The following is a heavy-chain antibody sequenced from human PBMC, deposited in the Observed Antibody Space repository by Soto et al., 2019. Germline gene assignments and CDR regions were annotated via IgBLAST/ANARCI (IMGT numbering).Heavy chain of an antibody. Sequence: QVHLVESGGGSVKPGGSLRLSCAASGFTFSDYYMTWILQAPGKGLEWVSYVSSRSTSTNYADSMKGRFTISRDNAKNSLYLQMNSLRAEDTAVYYCARDNGGTFDYWGQGTLVTVSS. CDR1: GFTFSDYY. D-gene: IGHD2-8*01. CDR3: ARDNGGTFDY. J-gene: IGHJ4*02. CDR2: VSSRSTST. V-gene: IGHV3-11*05.